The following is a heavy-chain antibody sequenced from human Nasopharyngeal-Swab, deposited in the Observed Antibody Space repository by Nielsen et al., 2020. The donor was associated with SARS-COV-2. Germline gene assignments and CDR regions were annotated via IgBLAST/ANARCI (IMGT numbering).Heavy chain of an antibody. CDR1: GFTFSSYS. D-gene: IGHD3-3*01. Sequence: ETLSLTCAASGFTFSSYSMNWVRQAPGKGLEWVSSISSSSSYIYYADSVKGRFTISRDNAKNSLYLQMNSLRAEDTAVYYCARSGELRFLEWLNTRHDYWGQGTLVTVSS. CDR2: ISSSSSYI. J-gene: IGHJ4*02. CDR3: ARSGELRFLEWLNTRHDY. V-gene: IGHV3-21*01.